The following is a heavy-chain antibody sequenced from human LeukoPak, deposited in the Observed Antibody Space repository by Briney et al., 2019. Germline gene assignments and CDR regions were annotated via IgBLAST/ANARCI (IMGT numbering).Heavy chain of an antibody. V-gene: IGHV1-58*01. D-gene: IGHD3-22*01. Sequence: SVKVSCKASGFTFTSSAVQWVRQARGQRLEWIGWIVVGSGNTNYAQKFQERVTITRDMSTSTAYMELSSLRSEDTAVYYCAVYYYDSSGYSAAFGIWGQGTMVTVSS. CDR1: GFTFTSSA. CDR2: IVVGSGNT. CDR3: AVYYYDSSGYSAAFGI. J-gene: IGHJ3*02.